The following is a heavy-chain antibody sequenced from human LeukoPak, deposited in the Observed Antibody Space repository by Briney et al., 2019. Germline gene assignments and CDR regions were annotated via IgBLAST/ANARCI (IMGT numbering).Heavy chain of an antibody. D-gene: IGHD1-26*01. CDR3: ARGYSGSYQVDY. Sequence: TSETLSLTCTVSGGSISSYYWSWIRQPPGKGLEWIGYIYYSGSTNYNPSLKSRVTISVDTSKNQFSLKLSSVTAADTAVYYCARGYSGSYQVDYWGQGTLVTVS. CDR2: IYYSGST. J-gene: IGHJ4*02. V-gene: IGHV4-59*01. CDR1: GGSISSYY.